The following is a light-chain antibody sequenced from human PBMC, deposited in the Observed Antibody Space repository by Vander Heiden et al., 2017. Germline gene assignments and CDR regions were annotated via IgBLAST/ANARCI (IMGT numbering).Light chain of an antibody. CDR1: QSLLHGTGDNY. Sequence: DIVMTQSPLSLHVTPGEPASISCTSSQSLLHGTGDNYLDWYLQRPGQSPQLLIYLGSYRASGVPDRFSGSGSGTTFKLKISRVEAEDVGIYYCMQALQTPLFGHGTRLEIK. J-gene: IGKJ5*01. V-gene: IGKV2-28*01. CDR2: LGS. CDR3: MQALQTPL.